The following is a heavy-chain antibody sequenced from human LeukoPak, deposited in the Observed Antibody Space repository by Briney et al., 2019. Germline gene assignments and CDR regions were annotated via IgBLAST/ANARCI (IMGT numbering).Heavy chain of an antibody. V-gene: IGHV4-39*07. CDR2: IFYSGST. CDR3: ARSWSGGYYYVGGDAFDI. D-gene: IGHD3-22*01. Sequence: SETLSPTCTVSGGSISTSSYYWGWVRQPPGKGLEWIGNIFYSGSTYYSPSLKSRVTISLDTSRNQFSLKLNSVTAADTAVYYCARSWSGGYYYVGGDAFDIWGQGTMVTVSS. J-gene: IGHJ3*02. CDR1: GGSISTSSYY.